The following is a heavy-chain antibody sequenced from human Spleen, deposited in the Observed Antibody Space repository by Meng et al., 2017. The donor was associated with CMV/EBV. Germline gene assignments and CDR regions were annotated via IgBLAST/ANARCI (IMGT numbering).Heavy chain of an antibody. J-gene: IGHJ2*01. Sequence: SGFTFSNYGMHWVRQAPGKGLVWVSHINSVGGSTNYADSVKGRFTISRDNAKNTLYLQMNSLRTEDTAVYYCARYCSSTSCQSLFDLWGRGTLVTVSS. V-gene: IGHV3-74*01. CDR2: INSVGGST. CDR1: GFTFSNYG. CDR3: ARYCSSTSCQSLFDL. D-gene: IGHD2-2*01.